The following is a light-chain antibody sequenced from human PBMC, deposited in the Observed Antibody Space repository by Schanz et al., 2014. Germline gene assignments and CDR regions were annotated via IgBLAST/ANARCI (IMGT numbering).Light chain of an antibody. V-gene: IGLV2-14*03. CDR2: NVK. J-gene: IGLJ3*02. CDR1: TSDVGGFDY. CDR3: CSYAGSYTWV. Sequence: QSALTQPASVSGSPGQSITISCTGTTSDVGGFDYVSWYQQQPGKAPKLIIYNVKTRPSGVSFRFSGSKSGNTASLAISGLQAEDEADYYCCSYAGSYTWVFGGGTKLTVL.